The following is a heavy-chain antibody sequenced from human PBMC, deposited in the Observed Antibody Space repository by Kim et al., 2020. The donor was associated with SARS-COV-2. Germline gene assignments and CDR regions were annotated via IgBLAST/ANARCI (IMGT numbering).Heavy chain of an antibody. D-gene: IGHD3-16*01. CDR3: ATELIRLGELTRDY. CDR1: GYTLTELS. Sequence: ASVKVSCKVSGYTLTELSMHWVRQAPGKGLEWMGGFDPEDGETIYAQKFQGRVTMTEDTSTDTAYMELSSLRSEDTAVYYCATELIRLGELTRDYWGQGTLVTVSS. J-gene: IGHJ4*02. CDR2: FDPEDGET. V-gene: IGHV1-24*01.